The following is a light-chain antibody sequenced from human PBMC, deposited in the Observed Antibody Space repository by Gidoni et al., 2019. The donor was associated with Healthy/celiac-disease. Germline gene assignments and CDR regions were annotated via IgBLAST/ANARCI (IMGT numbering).Light chain of an antibody. Sequence: SYELTQPPSVSVSPGQTARITCSGDALPKQYAYWYQQKPGQAPVLVIYKDSERPSGIPERLSGSSSGKTVTLTISGVQAEDEADYYCQSADSSGTYGDVVFGGGTKLTVL. CDR1: ALPKQY. V-gene: IGLV3-25*03. CDR2: KDS. CDR3: QSADSSGTYGDVV. J-gene: IGLJ2*01.